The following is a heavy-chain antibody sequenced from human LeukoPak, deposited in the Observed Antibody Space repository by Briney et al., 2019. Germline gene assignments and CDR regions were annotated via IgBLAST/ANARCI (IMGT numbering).Heavy chain of an antibody. CDR1: GFTFSSYA. J-gene: IGHJ4*02. Sequence: GGSLRLSCAASGFTFSSYAMSWVRQAPGKGLEWVSAISGSGGSTYYADSVKGRFTISRDNSKNTLYLQMNSLRAEDTAVYYCAKGNRHPYSSSWNFDYWGQGTLVTVSS. V-gene: IGHV3-23*01. D-gene: IGHD6-13*01. CDR2: ISGSGGST. CDR3: AKGNRHPYSSSWNFDY.